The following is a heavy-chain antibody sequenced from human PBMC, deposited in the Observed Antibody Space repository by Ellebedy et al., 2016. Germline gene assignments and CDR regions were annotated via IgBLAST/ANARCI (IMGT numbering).Heavy chain of an antibody. CDR3: RQGHYADF. J-gene: IGHJ4*02. CDR1: GFTFSSYS. CDR2: ISAGSDTT. Sequence: GESLKISCAASGFTFSSYSMNWVRQAPGKGLEWVSTISAGSDTTRLADSVKGRFTISRDSSKNSVYLRMNNLRVEDTAVYYCRQGHYADFWGQGTLVTVSS. V-gene: IGHV3-23*01.